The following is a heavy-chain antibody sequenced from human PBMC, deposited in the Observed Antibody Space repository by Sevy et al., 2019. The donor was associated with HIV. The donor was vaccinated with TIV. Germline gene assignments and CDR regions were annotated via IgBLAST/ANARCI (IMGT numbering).Heavy chain of an antibody. J-gene: IGHJ4*02. CDR1: GFTFGGYM. CDR3: VKEGRDDFNPYLDF. V-gene: IGHV3-23*01. D-gene: IGHD3-10*01. Sequence: GSLRLSCAGSGFTFGGYMMNWVRQAPGRGLEWVARDSRNGGTPEYGDSAKGRFTISRDNSKNTVYLQLKELRAEDTALYYCVKEGRDDFNPYLDFWGQGILVTVSS. CDR2: DSRNGGTP.